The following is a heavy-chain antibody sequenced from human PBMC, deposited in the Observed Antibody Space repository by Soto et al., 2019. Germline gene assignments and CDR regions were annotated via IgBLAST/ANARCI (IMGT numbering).Heavy chain of an antibody. CDR3: ARDTVSYGDYYCYYGMDV. CDR1: GFTFSSYW. Sequence: GGSLRLSCAASGFTFSSYWMSWVRQAPGKGLEWVANIKQDGSEKYYVDSVKGRFTISRDNAKNSLYLQMNSLRAEDTAVYYCARDTVSYGDYYCYYGMDVWGQGTTVTVSS. J-gene: IGHJ6*02. V-gene: IGHV3-7*01. CDR2: IKQDGSEK. D-gene: IGHD4-17*01.